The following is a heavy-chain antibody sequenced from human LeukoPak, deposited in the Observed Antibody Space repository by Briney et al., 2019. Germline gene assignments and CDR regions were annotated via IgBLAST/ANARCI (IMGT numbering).Heavy chain of an antibody. Sequence: VASVKVSCKASGFTFGTSAVQWVRQARGQRLEWIGWIVVGSVNTNYAQKFQERVTITRDMSTSTAYMELSSLRSEDTAVYYCAATLTVTTGSAYFGMDVWGQGTTVTVSS. V-gene: IGHV1-58*01. CDR3: AATLTVTTGSAYFGMDV. D-gene: IGHD4-17*01. CDR2: IVVGSVNT. CDR1: GFTFGTSA. J-gene: IGHJ6*02.